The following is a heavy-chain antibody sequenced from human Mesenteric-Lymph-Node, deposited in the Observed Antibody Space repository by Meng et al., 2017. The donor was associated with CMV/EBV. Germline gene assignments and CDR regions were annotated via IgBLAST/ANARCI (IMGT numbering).Heavy chain of an antibody. Sequence: GESLKISCAASGFTFSNAWMSWVRQAPGKGLEWVSAISGSGGSTYYADSVKGRFTISRDNSKNTLYLQMNSLRAEDTAVYYCAKSSGGRIIVVVPAATYYGMDVWGQGTTVTVSS. V-gene: IGHV3-23*01. CDR2: ISGSGGST. CDR1: GFTFSNAW. J-gene: IGHJ6*02. CDR3: AKSSGGRIIVVVPAATYYGMDV. D-gene: IGHD2-2*01.